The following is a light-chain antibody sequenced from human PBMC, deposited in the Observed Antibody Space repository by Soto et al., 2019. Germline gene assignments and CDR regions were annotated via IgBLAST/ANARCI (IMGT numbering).Light chain of an antibody. CDR3: QQSYSAPTT. J-gene: IGKJ4*01. CDR2: AAS. CDR1: QTIRSY. V-gene: IGKV1-39*01. Sequence: DIQMTQSPSSLSASVGDRVTITCRASQTIRSYLNWYQQKPGKAPVLLISAASSLQSGVPSRFSGSGSGTDFTLTITTLQPEDFATYYCQQSYSAPTTFGGGTKVDIK.